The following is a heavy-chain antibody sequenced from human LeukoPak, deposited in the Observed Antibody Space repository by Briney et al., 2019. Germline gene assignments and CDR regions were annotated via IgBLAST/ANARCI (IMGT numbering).Heavy chain of an antibody. CDR1: GFTFDDYA. V-gene: IGHV3-9*03. Sequence: GRSLRLSCAASGFTFDDYAMHWVRQGPGKGLEWVSGINRNSGSIGYAESVRGRFTITRDNAKNSLYLQMNSLRAEDMALYYCAKDMNRFQPVQIAVAVPGGFDIWGQGTMVTVSS. CDR3: AKDMNRFQPVQIAVAVPGGFDI. D-gene: IGHD6-19*01. CDR2: INRNSGSI. J-gene: IGHJ3*02.